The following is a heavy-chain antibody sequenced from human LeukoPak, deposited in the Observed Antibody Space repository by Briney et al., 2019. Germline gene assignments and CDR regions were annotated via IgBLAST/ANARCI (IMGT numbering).Heavy chain of an antibody. CDR2: INTDESDI. Sequence: GGSLRLSCAASGFTFSPYWMHWVRQAPGKGLVWVSRINTDESDIAYAASVKGRFTISRDNAENTLYLQMNSPRAEDTAVYYCVRQATNKPIDYWGRGTLVTVSS. D-gene: IGHD5-12*01. CDR1: GFTFSPYW. J-gene: IGHJ4*02. V-gene: IGHV3-74*01. CDR3: VRQATNKPIDY.